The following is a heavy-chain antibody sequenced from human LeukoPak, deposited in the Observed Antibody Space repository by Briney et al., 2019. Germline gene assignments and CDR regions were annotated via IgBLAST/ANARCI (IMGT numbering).Heavy chain of an antibody. CDR1: GFTFSNYW. D-gene: IGHD1-20*01. Sequence: GGSLRLSCAASGFTFSNYWTSWVRQAPGKGLEWVANIKQDGSEKYYVDSVKGRFTISRDNAKNSLYLQMNSLRAEDTAVYYCARDGGLDNWNFGYWGQGTLVTVSS. CDR3: ARDGGLDNWNFGY. V-gene: IGHV3-7*05. J-gene: IGHJ4*02. CDR2: IKQDGSEK.